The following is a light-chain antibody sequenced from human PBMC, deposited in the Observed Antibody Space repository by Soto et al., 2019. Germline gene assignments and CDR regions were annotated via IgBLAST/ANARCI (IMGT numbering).Light chain of an antibody. V-gene: IGKV3-11*01. CDR3: QLRSNWPPTWT. CDR2: DAY. J-gene: IGKJ1*01. Sequence: EIVLTQSPATLSLSPGERATLSCRASQSISNYLAWYQHKPGQAPRLLIYDAYTRATGIPARFSGSGSGTDFTLTISSLEPEDFAVYFCQLRSNWPPTWTFGQGTKVEVK. CDR1: QSISNY.